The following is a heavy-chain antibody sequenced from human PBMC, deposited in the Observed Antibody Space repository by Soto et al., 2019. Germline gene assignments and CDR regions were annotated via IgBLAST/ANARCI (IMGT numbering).Heavy chain of an antibody. Sequence: GSTNSNPSLKSRVTISVDTSKNQFTLKLSSVTAADTAVYYCARPLRGDYPDYWGQGTLVTVSS. J-gene: IGHJ4*02. CDR3: ARPLRGDYPDY. CDR2: GST. V-gene: IGHV4-61*07. D-gene: IGHD4-17*01.